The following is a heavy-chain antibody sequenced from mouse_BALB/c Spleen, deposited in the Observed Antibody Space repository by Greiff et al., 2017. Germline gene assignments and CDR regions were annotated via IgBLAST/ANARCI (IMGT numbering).Heavy chain of an antibody. J-gene: IGHJ3*01. CDR3: AREKDYYGSSPFAY. CDR1: GYAFSSSW. V-gene: IGHV1-82*01. D-gene: IGHD1-1*01. CDR2: IYPGDGDT. Sequence: QVQLQQSGPELVKPGASVKISCKASGYAFSSSWMNWVKQRPGQGLEWIGRIYPGDGDTNYNGKFKGKATLTADKSSSTAYMQLSSLTSVDSAVYFCAREKDYYGSSPFAYWGQGTLVTVSA.